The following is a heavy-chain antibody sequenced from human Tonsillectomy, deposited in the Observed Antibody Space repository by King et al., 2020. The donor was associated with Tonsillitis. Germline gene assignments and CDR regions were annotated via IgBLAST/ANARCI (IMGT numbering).Heavy chain of an antibody. CDR3: ALEIAYCGGDCYSGFDY. J-gene: IGHJ4*02. CDR1: GFTFSSYA. Sequence: VQLVESGGGLVQPGGSLRLSCAASGFTFSSYAMSWVRQAPGKGLEWVSAISGSGGSTYYADSVRGRFTISRDNSRNTLYLQMNSLRADDTAVYYCALEIAYCGGDCYSGFDYWGQGTLVTVSS. CDR2: ISGSGGST. D-gene: IGHD2-21*02. V-gene: IGHV3-23*04.